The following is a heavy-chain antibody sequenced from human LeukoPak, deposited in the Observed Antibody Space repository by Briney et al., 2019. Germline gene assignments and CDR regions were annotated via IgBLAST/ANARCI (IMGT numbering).Heavy chain of an antibody. Sequence: GESLKISCKGSGYSFTSYWIGWVRQMPGKGLEWMGIIYPGDSDTRYSPSFQGQVTISADKSISTACLQWSSLKASDTAMYDCARQWGLWFGEIRGQADYWGQGTLVTVSS. CDR1: GYSFTSYW. CDR3: ARQWGLWFGEIRGQADY. V-gene: IGHV5-51*01. D-gene: IGHD3-10*01. CDR2: IYPGDSDT. J-gene: IGHJ4*02.